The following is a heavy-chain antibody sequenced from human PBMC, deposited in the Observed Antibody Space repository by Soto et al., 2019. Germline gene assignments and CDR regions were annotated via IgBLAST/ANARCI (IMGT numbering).Heavy chain of an antibody. J-gene: IGHJ4*02. CDR2: IWYDGSNK. V-gene: IGHV3-33*01. CDR3: ARESDYYDSSGYPKPFDG. CDR1: GFTFSSFG. Sequence: GGSLRLSCAASGFTFSSFGMHWVRQAPGKGLEWVALIWYDGSNKDYADSVKGRFTISRDNSKSTLYLQMNSLRAEDTAVYYCARESDYYDSSGYPKPFDGWGQGTLVTVSS. D-gene: IGHD3-22*01.